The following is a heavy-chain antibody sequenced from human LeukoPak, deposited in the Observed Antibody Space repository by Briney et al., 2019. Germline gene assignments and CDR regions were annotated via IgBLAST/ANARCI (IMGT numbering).Heavy chain of an antibody. CDR3: ARDCSGGSCYPPDAFDI. D-gene: IGHD2-15*01. V-gene: IGHV4-4*07. J-gene: IGHJ3*02. CDR1: GGSISSYY. Sequence: PSETLSLTCTVSGGSISSYYWSWIRQPAGKGLEWIGRTYTSGSTNYNPSLKSRVTMSVDTSKNQFSLKLSSVTAADTAVYYCARDCSGGSCYPPDAFDIWGQGQWSPSLQ. CDR2: TYTSGST.